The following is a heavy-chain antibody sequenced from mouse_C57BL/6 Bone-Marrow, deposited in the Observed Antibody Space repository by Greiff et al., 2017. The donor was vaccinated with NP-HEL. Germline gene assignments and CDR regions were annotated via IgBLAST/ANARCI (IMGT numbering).Heavy chain of an antibody. CDR1: GYSITSGYD. J-gene: IGHJ2*01. CDR2: ISYSGST. Sequence: EVQLQESGPGMVKPSQSLSLTCTVTGYSITSGYDWHWIRHFPGNKLEWMGYISYSGSTNYNPSLKSRISITHDTSKNHFFLKLNSVTTEDTATYYCARESYGYLDYWGQGTTLTVSS. CDR3: ARESYGYLDY. D-gene: IGHD1-1*02. V-gene: IGHV3-1*01.